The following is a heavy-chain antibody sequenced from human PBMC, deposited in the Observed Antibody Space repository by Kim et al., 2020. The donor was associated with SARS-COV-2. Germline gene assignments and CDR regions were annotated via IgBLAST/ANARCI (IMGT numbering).Heavy chain of an antibody. J-gene: IGHJ6*02. V-gene: IGHV3-23*01. CDR2: ISGSGGST. CDR3: AKEVPFSMIVVVGYYYGMDV. CDR1: GFTFSSYA. Sequence: GGSLRLSCAASGFTFSSYAMSWVRQAPGKGLEWVSAISGSGGSTYYADSVKGRFTISRDNSKNTLYLQMNSLRAEDTAVYYCAKEVPFSMIVVVGYYYGMDVWGQGTTVTVSS. D-gene: IGHD3-22*01.